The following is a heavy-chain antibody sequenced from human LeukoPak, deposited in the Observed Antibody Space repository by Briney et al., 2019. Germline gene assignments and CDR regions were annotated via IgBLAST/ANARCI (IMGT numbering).Heavy chain of an antibody. D-gene: IGHD4-17*01. CDR1: GGSFSGYY. CDR2: INHSGST. CDR3: ARGLTVTTSL. J-gene: IGHJ4*02. V-gene: IGHV4-34*01. Sequence: MSSETLSLTCAVYGGSFSGYYWSWIRQPPGKGLEWIGEINHSGSTNYNPSLKSRVTISVDTSKNQFSLKLSSVTAADTAVYYCARGLTVTTSLWGQGTLVTVSS.